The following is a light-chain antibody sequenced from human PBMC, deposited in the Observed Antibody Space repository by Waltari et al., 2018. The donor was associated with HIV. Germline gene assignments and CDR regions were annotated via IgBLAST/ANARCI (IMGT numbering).Light chain of an antibody. J-gene: IGKJ1*01. Sequence: DIKMTQSPSTLSASVGDRVTITCRASQSIGMWLAWYQQKPGTAPNLLISEASSLGSGVPSRFSGSGSGTEFTLTISSLQPDDFATYYCQQYNDYWTFGQGTKVEVK. CDR3: QQYNDYWT. CDR2: EAS. CDR1: QSIGMW. V-gene: IGKV1-5*03.